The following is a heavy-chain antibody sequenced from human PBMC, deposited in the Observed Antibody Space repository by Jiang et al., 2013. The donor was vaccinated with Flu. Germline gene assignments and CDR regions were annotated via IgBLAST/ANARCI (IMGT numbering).Heavy chain of an antibody. CDR3: AKGQLPDPWDY. J-gene: IGHJ4*02. D-gene: IGHD2-2*01. Sequence: SYAMSWVRQAPGKGLEWVSAISGSGGSTYYADSVKGRFTISRDNSKNTLYLQMNSLRAEDTAVYYCAKGQLPDPWDYWGQGTLVTVSS. V-gene: IGHV3-23*01. CDR2: ISGSGGST. CDR1: SYA.